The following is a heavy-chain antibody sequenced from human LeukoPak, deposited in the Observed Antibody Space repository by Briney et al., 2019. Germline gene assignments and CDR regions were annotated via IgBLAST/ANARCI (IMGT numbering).Heavy chain of an antibody. J-gene: IGHJ4*02. CDR2: ISVSGGST. CDR3: AKGGSSGYYSSFDY. CDR1: GFTFSSYA. V-gene: IGHV3-23*01. Sequence: GGSLRLSCAASGFTFSSYAMSWVRQAPGRGLEWVSVISVSGGSTSYGDSVKGRFTISRDNSKNTVYLQMNNLRAEDTAVYYCAKGGSSGYYSSFDYWGQGTLVTVSS. D-gene: IGHD3-22*01.